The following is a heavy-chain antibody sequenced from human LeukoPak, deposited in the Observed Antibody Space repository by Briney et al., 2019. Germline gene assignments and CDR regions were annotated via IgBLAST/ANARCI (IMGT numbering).Heavy chain of an antibody. D-gene: IGHD6-13*01. Sequence: GGSLRLSCAASGFTFSSYGMSWVRQASGKGLEWLGRIRTKSNSYATAYAASVKGRFTISRDDSNNTAYLHMNSLRSDDTALYYCTFIAPSGTIFDYWGQGALVTVSS. CDR1: GFTFSSYG. V-gene: IGHV3-73*01. CDR2: IRTKSNSYAT. J-gene: IGHJ4*02. CDR3: TFIAPSGTIFDY.